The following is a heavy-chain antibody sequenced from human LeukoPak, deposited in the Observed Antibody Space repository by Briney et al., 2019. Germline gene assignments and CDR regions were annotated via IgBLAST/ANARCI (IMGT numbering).Heavy chain of an antibody. CDR1: GFTFSDYY. CDR2: ISSSGSTI. V-gene: IGHV3-11*01. J-gene: IGHJ4*02. Sequence: GSLRLSCAASGFTFSDYYMSWVRQAPGKGLEWVSYISSSGSTIYYADSVKGQFTISRDNAKNSLYLQMNSLRAEDTAVYYCARTLAYCGGDCYIQSWGQGTLVTVSS. D-gene: IGHD2-21*02. CDR3: ARTLAYCGGDCYIQS.